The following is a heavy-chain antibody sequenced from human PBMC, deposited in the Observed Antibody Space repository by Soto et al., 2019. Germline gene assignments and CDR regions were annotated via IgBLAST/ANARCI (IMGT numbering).Heavy chain of an antibody. Sequence: QVQLQESGPGLVKPSQTLSLTCTVSGGSISNADYYWSWVRQPPGKGLEWIGYIYYSGSSFFNPSFKGRVTMSKDTSKNQFSLRLTSVTAADTAVYYCARAIVVTVGGMDVWGRGTTVTVSS. J-gene: IGHJ6*02. CDR3: ARAIVVTVGGMDV. V-gene: IGHV4-30-4*01. CDR2: IYYSGSS. D-gene: IGHD5-12*01. CDR1: GGSISNADYY.